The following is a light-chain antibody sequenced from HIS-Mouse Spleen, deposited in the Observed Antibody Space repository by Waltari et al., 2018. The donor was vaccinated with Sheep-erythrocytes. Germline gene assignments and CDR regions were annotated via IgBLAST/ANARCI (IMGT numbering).Light chain of an antibody. CDR3: CSYAGSSTPWV. Sequence: QSALTLPASVSGSPGQSITIPCTGISSVVGSYNLVSWYQQHPGKAPKLMIYAGSKRPSGVSNRFSGSKSGNTASLTISGLQAEDEADYYCCSYAGSSTPWVFGGGTKLTVL. CDR2: AGS. CDR1: SSVVGSYNL. V-gene: IGLV2-23*01. J-gene: IGLJ3*02.